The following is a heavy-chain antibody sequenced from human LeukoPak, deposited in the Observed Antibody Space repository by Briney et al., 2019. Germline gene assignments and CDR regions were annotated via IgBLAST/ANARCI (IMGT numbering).Heavy chain of an antibody. Sequence: ASVKVSFKASGYTFTKYYMHWVRQAPGQGLEWMGIIYPSGGSTRYAQKFQGRVTMTTDTSTSTAYMELRSLRSDDTAVYYCARDNILTGYPFELGYWGQGTLVTVSS. CDR1: GYTFTKYY. CDR2: IYPSGGST. D-gene: IGHD3-9*01. V-gene: IGHV1-46*01. J-gene: IGHJ4*02. CDR3: ARDNILTGYPFELGY.